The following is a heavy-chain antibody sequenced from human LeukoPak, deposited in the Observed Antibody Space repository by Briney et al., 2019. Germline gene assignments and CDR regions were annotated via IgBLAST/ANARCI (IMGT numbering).Heavy chain of an antibody. V-gene: IGHV4-34*01. Sequence: SETLSLTCAVYGGSFSGYYWSWTRQPPGKGLEWIGEINHSGSTNYNPSLKSRVTISVDTSKNQFSLKLSSVTAADTAVYYCARIPKGYCSSTSCYFGFDYWGQGTLVTVSS. D-gene: IGHD2-2*01. CDR3: ARIPKGYCSSTSCYFGFDY. J-gene: IGHJ4*02. CDR1: GGSFSGYY. CDR2: INHSGST.